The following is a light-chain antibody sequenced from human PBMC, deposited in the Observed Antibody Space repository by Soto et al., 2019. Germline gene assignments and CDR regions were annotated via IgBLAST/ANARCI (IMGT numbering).Light chain of an antibody. J-gene: IGLJ1*01. CDR1: SSNIGSNY. V-gene: IGLV1-44*01. CDR3: AAWDDSLNAFYV. Sequence: QSALTQPPSASGTPGQRVTISCSGSSSNIGSNYVNWYQQLPGTAPKLLIYSNNQRPSGVPDRFSGSKSGTSASLATSGLQSEDEAGYYCAAWDDSLNAFYVFGTGTKVTVL. CDR2: SNN.